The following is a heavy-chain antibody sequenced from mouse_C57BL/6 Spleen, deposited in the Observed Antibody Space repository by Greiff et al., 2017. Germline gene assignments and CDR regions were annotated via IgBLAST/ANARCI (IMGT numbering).Heavy chain of an antibody. CDR1: GYTFTSYW. CDR3: SRSDGYYAMDY. J-gene: IGHJ4*01. D-gene: IGHD2-3*01. V-gene: IGHV1-72*01. CDR2: IDPNSGGT. Sequence: QVQLQQPGAELVKPGASVKLSCKASGYTFTSYWMHWVKQRPGQGLEWIGRIDPNSGGTKYNEKFKSKATLTVDKPSSTAYMQLSSLTSEDSAVYSGSRSDGYYAMDYWGQGTSVTVSS.